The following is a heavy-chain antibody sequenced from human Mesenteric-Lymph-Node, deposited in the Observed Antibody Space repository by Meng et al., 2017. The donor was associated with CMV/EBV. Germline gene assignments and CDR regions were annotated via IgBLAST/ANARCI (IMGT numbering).Heavy chain of an antibody. CDR3: ARPTYSSSGRFDP. CDR1: GGSFSGYY. CDR2: INHSGSN. D-gene: IGHD6-13*01. Sequence: VVYGGSFSGYYWSWIRQPPGRGLEWIGEINHSGSNNYNPSLKSRVTISVDTSKNQFSLKLRSVTAADTAIYYCARPTYSSSGRFDPWGQGTLVTVSS. V-gene: IGHV4-34*01. J-gene: IGHJ5*02.